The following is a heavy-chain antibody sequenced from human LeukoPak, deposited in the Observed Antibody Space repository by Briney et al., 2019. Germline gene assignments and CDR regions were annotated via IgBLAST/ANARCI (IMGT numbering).Heavy chain of an antibody. J-gene: IGHJ4*02. CDR3: AREYSDYFDY. Sequence: GGSLRLSCAASGFIFTKYWMHWVRQARGKGLEWVANIKQDGSEKYYVDSVKGRFTISRDNAKNSLYLQMNSLRAEDTAVYYCAREYSDYFDYWGQGTLVTVSS. D-gene: IGHD5-12*01. CDR1: GFIFTKYW. V-gene: IGHV3-7*01. CDR2: IKQDGSEK.